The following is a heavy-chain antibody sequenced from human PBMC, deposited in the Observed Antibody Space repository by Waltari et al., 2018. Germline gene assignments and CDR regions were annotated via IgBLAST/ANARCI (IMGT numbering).Heavy chain of an antibody. J-gene: IGHJ4*02. V-gene: IGHV1-3*01. CDR2: INAGNGNT. CDR1: GYTFTSYA. Sequence: QVQLVQSGAEVKKPGASVKVSCKASGYTFTSYAMHWVRQAPGQRLEWMGWINAGNGNTKDSQKFQGRVTITRDTSASTAYMELSSLRSEDTAVYYCARAMVQGVPLGYWGQGTLVTVSS. CDR3: ARAMVQGVPLGY. D-gene: IGHD3-10*01.